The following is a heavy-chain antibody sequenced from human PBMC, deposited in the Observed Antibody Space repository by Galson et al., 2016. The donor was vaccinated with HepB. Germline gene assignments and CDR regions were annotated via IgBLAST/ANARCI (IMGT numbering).Heavy chain of an antibody. CDR2: XXMSXXXR. D-gene: IGHD3-16*01. Sequence: SLRLSCAGSGFTFSRXXMTXXXQAXXXGLXXISXXXMSXXXRXXADSXXGRFTISRDNSRSMLFLQMXXLNTEDTXXYYCVRGGTAPDVWXKGTTVTVS. V-gene: IGHV3-23*05. CDR3: VRGGTAPDV. J-gene: IGHJ6*03. CDR1: GFTFSRXX.